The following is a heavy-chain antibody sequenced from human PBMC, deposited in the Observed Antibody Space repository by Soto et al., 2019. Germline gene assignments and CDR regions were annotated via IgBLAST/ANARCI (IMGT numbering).Heavy chain of an antibody. J-gene: IGHJ5*02. CDR2: IYTGGSI. D-gene: IGHD3-22*01. V-gene: IGHV4-4*07. CDR3: ARDLDSSGSSPDWFDP. Sequence: SETLSLTCIVSGGSLSNYYWSWIRQPTGKGLEWIGRIYTGGSINQNPSLKSRVTMSVDTSKQQFSLKLTSVTAADTAVYYCARDLDSSGSSPDWFDPWGQGTLVTVSS. CDR1: GGSLSNYY.